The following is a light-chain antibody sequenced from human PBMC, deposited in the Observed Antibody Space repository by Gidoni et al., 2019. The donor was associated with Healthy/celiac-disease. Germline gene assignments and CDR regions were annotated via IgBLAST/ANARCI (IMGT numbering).Light chain of an antibody. Sequence: DIVMTQSPDSLAASLGERATINCKSSQSVLYSSNNKNYLAWYQQKPGQPPKLLIYGASTRESGVPDRFSGSGSGTDFTLTISSLQAEDVAVYYCQQYYSTPLYTFGQGTKLEIK. J-gene: IGKJ2*01. CDR2: GAS. CDR1: QSVLYSSNNKNY. V-gene: IGKV4-1*01. CDR3: QQYYSTPLYT.